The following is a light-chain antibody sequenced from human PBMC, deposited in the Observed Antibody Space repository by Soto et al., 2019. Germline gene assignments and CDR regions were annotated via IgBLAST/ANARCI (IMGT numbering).Light chain of an antibody. CDR2: HAS. CDR1: QTVGRS. Sequence: EIVLTQSPASKSLSPGDRATVSCRASQTVGRSLAWYQHKPGQAPRLLISHASNRATGVPSRFGGSGSGTDITLTIYSLDPEDFAVYYCQQYSNWPITFGQGTRLEI. J-gene: IGKJ5*01. V-gene: IGKV3-11*01. CDR3: QQYSNWPIT.